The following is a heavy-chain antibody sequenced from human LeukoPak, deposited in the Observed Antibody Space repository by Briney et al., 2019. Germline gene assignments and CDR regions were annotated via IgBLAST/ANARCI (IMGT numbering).Heavy chain of an antibody. J-gene: IGHJ6*03. Sequence: PGGSLRLSCAASGFTFSSYAMSWVRQTPGKGLERVSTISGSGRSTYYADSVKDRFTISRDNSKNTLYLQMNSLRAEDTAVYYCAKREPDYYYFYLDVWGKGTAVTVSS. CDR2: ISGSGRST. CDR3: AKREPDYYYFYLDV. CDR1: GFTFSSYA. V-gene: IGHV3-23*01. D-gene: IGHD1-14*01.